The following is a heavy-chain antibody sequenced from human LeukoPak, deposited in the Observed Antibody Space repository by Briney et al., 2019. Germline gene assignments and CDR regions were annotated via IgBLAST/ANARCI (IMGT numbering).Heavy chain of an antibody. CDR3: ARTNSGLAYFDL. D-gene: IGHD6-19*01. CDR2: IYYSGST. Sequence: SETLPLTCTVSGGSISSYYWSWIRQPPGKGLEWIGYIYYSGSTNYNPSLKSRVTISVDTSKNQFSLKLSSVTAADTAVYYCARTNSGLAYFDLWGRGTLVTVSS. J-gene: IGHJ2*01. V-gene: IGHV4-59*08. CDR1: GGSISSYY.